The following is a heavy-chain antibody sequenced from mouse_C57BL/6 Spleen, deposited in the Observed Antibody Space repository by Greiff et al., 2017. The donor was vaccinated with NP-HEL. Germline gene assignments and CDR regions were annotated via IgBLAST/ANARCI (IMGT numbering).Heavy chain of an antibody. CDR3: ARGYGSYAMDY. CDR2: ISSGGSYT. D-gene: IGHD1-1*02. CDR1: GFTFSSYG. Sequence: EVMLVESGGDLVKPGGSLKLSCAASGFTFSSYGMSWVRQTPDKRLEWVATISSGGSYTYYPDSVKGRFTISRDNAKNTLYLQMSSLKSEDTAMYYCARGYGSYAMDYWGQGTSVTVSS. J-gene: IGHJ4*01. V-gene: IGHV5-6*02.